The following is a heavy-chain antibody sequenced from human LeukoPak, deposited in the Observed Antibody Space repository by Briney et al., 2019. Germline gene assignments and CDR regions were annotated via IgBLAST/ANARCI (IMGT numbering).Heavy chain of an antibody. J-gene: IGHJ3*02. D-gene: IGHD6-13*01. Sequence: PGGSLRLSCAASRFTFSSYAMSWVRQAPGEGLEWVSGISGSGGSTDYADSVKGRFTISRDNSKNTLYLQMNSLRAEDTAVYYGAKSDIAAAGTGASDIWGQGTMVTVSS. V-gene: IGHV3-23*01. CDR1: RFTFSSYA. CDR3: AKSDIAAAGTGASDI. CDR2: ISGSGGST.